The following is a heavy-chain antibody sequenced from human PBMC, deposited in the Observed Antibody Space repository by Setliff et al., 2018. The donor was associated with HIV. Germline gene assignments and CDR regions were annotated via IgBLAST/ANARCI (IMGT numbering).Heavy chain of an antibody. V-gene: IGHV3-20*04. CDR2: INWNGGST. J-gene: IGHJ4*02. D-gene: IGHD5-12*01. Sequence: GSLRLSCAASGLTFDDFGMSWVRQAPGKGLEWVSGINWNGGSTNYADSVKGRFTISRDNAKNSLYLQMNSLRVEDTALYYCARARYSGYDWGGFYFDYWGLGTLVTVSS. CDR3: ARARYSGYDWGGFYFDY. CDR1: GLTFDDFG.